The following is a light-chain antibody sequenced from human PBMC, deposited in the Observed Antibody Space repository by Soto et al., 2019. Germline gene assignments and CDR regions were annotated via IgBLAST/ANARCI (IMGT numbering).Light chain of an antibody. CDR1: SIDVGYYDY. V-gene: IGLV2-8*01. J-gene: IGLJ2*01. CDR2: DVT. Sequence: QSALTQPPSASGSPGQSVTISCTGTSIDVGYYDYVSWYQQHPGKAPKLMIYDVTKPPSGVPDRFSGSKSGNTASLTVSGLQAEDEDDYYCNSYSGDNTLVFGGGTKLTVL. CDR3: NSYSGDNTLV.